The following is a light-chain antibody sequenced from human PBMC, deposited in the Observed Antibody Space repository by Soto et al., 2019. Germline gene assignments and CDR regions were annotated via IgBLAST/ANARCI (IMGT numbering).Light chain of an antibody. J-gene: IGKJ4*02. CDR1: QSISSW. CDR3: QQLVSYPQ. CDR2: KAS. Sequence: DIQMTQSPSTLSASVGDRVTITCRASQSISSWLAWYQQKPGKAPKLLIYKASSLESGVPSRFSGSGSGTEFTLTITSLQPEDFATYYCQQLVSYPQFGGGTKVDIK. V-gene: IGKV1-5*03.